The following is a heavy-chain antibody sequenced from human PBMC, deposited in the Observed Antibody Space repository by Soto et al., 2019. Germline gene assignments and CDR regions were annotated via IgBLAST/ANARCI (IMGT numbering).Heavy chain of an antibody. CDR3: VEGWNDF. Sequence: HLVESGGDLVKPGGSLRLSCAASGFMFSSAWMSWVRQAPGKGLEWVGRIKSKRDGGTTDYAPPVKGRFVISRDDSKNTLYLQMNRLKTDDTAVYYCVEGWNDFWGQGTLVAASS. J-gene: IGHJ4*02. V-gene: IGHV3-15*01. D-gene: IGHD1-1*01. CDR2: IKSKRDGGTT. CDR1: GFMFSSAW.